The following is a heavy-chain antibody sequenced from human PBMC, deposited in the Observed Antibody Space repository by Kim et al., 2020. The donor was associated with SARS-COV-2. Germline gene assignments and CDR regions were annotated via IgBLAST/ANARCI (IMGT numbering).Heavy chain of an antibody. V-gene: IGHV4-34*01. CDR2: INHSGST. CDR3: ARGRRFSGGGMDV. Sequence: SETLSLTCAVYGGSFSGYYWSWIRQPPGKGLEWIGEINHSGSTNYNPSLKSRVTISVDTSKNQFSLKLSSVTAADTAVYYCARGRRFSGGGMDVWGQGTTVTVSS. J-gene: IGHJ6*02. CDR1: GGSFSGYY. D-gene: IGHD3-10*01.